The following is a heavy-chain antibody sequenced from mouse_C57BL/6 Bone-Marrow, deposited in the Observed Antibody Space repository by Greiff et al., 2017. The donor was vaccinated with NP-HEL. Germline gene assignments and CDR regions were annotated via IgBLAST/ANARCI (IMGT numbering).Heavy chain of an antibody. CDR3: ARIPYGKEAY. CDR1: GFTFSSYA. Sequence: EVQGVESGGGLVKPGGSLKLSCAASGFTFSSYAMSWVRQTPEKRLEWVATISDGGSYTYYPDNVKGRSTISRDNAKNNPYLQMSHLKCEDTAMYYCARIPYGKEAYWGQGTLVTVSA. V-gene: IGHV5-4*01. D-gene: IGHD1-1*01. J-gene: IGHJ3*01. CDR2: ISDGGSYT.